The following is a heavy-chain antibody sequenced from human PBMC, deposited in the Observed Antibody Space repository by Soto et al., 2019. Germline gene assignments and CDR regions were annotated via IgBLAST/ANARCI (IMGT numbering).Heavy chain of an antibody. CDR3: AHRGGCSAASCFSNYFDA. V-gene: IGHV2-5*02. J-gene: IGHJ4*02. CDR2: VYWDGDE. D-gene: IGHD2-15*01. Sequence: QITLKESGPALVRPTQTLTLTCTFSGFSLTTSGVGVAWICQAPGKALECLALVYWDGDERFNPSLKNRLTLTKDTSKNRVVLTMTNVDPVDTATYYCAHRGGCSAASCFSNYFDAWGQGALVTVSS. CDR1: GFSLTTSGVG.